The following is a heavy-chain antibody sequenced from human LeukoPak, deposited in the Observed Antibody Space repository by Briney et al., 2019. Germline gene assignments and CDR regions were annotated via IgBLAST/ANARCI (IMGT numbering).Heavy chain of an antibody. CDR1: GLTFSSYS. J-gene: IGHJ5*02. Sequence: PGGSLRLSCAACGLTFSSYSMNWVRQAPGKGLVWVSYISSSGSIISYADSVKGRVTISRDNAKNSLYLQMNSLRDEDTAVYYCARTVIAVAANWFDPWGQGTLVTVSS. D-gene: IGHD6-19*01. V-gene: IGHV3-48*02. CDR3: ARTVIAVAANWFDP. CDR2: ISSSGSII.